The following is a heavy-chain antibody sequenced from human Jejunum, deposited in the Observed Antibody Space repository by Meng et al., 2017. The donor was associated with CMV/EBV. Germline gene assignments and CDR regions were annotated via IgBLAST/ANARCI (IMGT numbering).Heavy chain of an antibody. V-gene: IGHV2-70D*14. Sequence: FSGFSHTTTEMRVSWIRQSPGKALEWLARIDWDDEKFYRTSLKTRLSISTDISKSQVVLTMTNMDPVDTATYYCVRNRGRSDLNYWGQGTLVTVSS. CDR2: IDWDDEK. D-gene: IGHD3-16*02. CDR1: GFSHTTTEMR. J-gene: IGHJ4*02. CDR3: VRNRGRSDLNY.